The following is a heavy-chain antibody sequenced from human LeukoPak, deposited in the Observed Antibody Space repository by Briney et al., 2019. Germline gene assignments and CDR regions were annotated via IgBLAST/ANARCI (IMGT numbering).Heavy chain of an antibody. V-gene: IGHV3-30*18. D-gene: IGHD2-15*01. CDR2: ISYDGRNK. CDR1: GFTFNSFG. CDR3: AKDSPGVAATRSVY. J-gene: IGHJ4*02. Sequence: PGGSLRLSCAASGFTFNSFGMHWVRQAPGKGLEWLAVISYDGRNKYYADSVKGRFTISRDNSKNTLYLQMNSLRAEDTAVYYCAKDSPGVAATRSVYWGQGTLVTVSS.